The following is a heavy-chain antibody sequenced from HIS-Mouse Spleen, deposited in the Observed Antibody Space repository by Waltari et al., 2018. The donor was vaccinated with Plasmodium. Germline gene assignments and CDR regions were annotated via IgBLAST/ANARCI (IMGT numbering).Heavy chain of an antibody. CDR1: GFTFSSYW. CDR2: INSDGSST. Sequence: EVQLVESGGGLVQPGGSLRLSCAASGFTFSSYWMHWVRQAPGKGLVWVASINSDGSSTSYADSVKGRFTISRDNAKNTLYLQMNSLRAEDTAVYYCARGIAAAGPGDYWGQGTLVTVSS. V-gene: IGHV3-74*01. CDR3: ARGIAAAGPGDY. D-gene: IGHD6-13*01. J-gene: IGHJ4*02.